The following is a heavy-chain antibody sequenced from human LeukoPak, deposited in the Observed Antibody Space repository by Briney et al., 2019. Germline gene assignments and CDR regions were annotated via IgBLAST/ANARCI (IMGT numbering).Heavy chain of an antibody. Sequence: SETLSLTCTVSGGSISSYYWSWIRQPPGKGLEWIGYIYTSGSTNYNTSLKSRVTISVDTSKNQFSLKLSSVTAADTAVYYRARYGPYSSSWYGWFDPGGQGTLVTVSS. CDR1: GGSISSYY. CDR3: ARYGPYSSSWYGWFDP. D-gene: IGHD6-13*01. CDR2: IYTSGST. V-gene: IGHV4-4*09. J-gene: IGHJ5*02.